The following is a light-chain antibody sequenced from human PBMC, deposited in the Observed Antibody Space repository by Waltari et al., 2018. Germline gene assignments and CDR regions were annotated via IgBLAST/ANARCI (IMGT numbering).Light chain of an antibody. J-gene: IGKJ1*01. V-gene: IGKV1-5*01. CDR2: DAF. Sequence: DIQITQSPSTLSAFIGDRVTITCRASQNIRTWLAWYQQKPGKAPKLLIYDAFSLQSGVPSRFSGSGSGTEFTLTISSLQPDDFGTYYCQHYNSFSGAFGQGTKVEIK. CDR1: QNIRTW. CDR3: QHYNSFSGA.